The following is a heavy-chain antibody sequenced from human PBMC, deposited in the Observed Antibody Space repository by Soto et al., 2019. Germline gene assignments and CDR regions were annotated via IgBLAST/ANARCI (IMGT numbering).Heavy chain of an antibody. CDR2: INHSGST. V-gene: IGHV4-34*02. Sequence: QVQLQQWGAGVLKPSETLSLTCSVYGVSFSDHYWTWIRQPPGKGLEWIGEINHSGSTKYNPSLKRRITVSVDPSKNQLSLKLGSVTAADTTVYYCAGSRLRSTNYYSRRYYYYGLDVWGQGTTVTVSS. J-gene: IGHJ6*02. CDR3: AGSRLRSTNYYSRRYYYYGLDV. CDR1: GVSFSDHY. D-gene: IGHD3-10*01.